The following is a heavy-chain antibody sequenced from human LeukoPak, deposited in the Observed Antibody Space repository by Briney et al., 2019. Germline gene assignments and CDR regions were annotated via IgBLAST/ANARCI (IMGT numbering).Heavy chain of an antibody. D-gene: IGHD2-15*01. Sequence: PGGSLRLSCAASGFTFSSYGMSWVRQAPGKGLEWVSAISGSGGSTYYADSVKGRFTISRDNSKNTLYLQMNSLRAEDTAVYYCARAPVVVVAATMSNYFDYWGQGTLVTVSS. V-gene: IGHV3-23*01. CDR2: ISGSGGST. J-gene: IGHJ4*02. CDR3: ARAPVVVVAATMSNYFDY. CDR1: GFTFSSYG.